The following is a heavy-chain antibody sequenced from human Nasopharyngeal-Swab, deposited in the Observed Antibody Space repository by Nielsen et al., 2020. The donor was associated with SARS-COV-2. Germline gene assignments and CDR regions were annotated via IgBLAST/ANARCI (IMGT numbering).Heavy chain of an antibody. CDR1: GFTVSSNY. CDR2: IYSGGST. CDR3: AGELLPNYYGMDV. J-gene: IGHJ6*02. Sequence: GGSLRLSCAASGFTVSSNYMSWVRQAPGKGLEWVSVIYSGGSTYYADSVKGRFTISRDNSTNTLYLQMNSLRAEDTAVYYCAGELLPNYYGMDVWGQGTTVTVSS. V-gene: IGHV3-53*01.